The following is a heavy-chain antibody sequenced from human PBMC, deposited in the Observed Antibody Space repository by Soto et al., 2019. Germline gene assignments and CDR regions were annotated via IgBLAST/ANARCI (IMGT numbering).Heavy chain of an antibody. V-gene: IGHV4-39*01. CDR1: GGSISSSSYY. CDR2: IYYSGST. D-gene: IGHD2-2*01. Sequence: SETLSLTCTVSGGSISSSSYYWGWIRQPPGKGLEWIGSIYYSGSTYYNPSLKSRVTISLDTSKNQFSLKLSSVTAADTAVYYCARRPSEYQLLSPYYYYYYMDVWGKGTTVTVSS. CDR3: ARRPSEYQLLSPYYYYYYMDV. J-gene: IGHJ6*03.